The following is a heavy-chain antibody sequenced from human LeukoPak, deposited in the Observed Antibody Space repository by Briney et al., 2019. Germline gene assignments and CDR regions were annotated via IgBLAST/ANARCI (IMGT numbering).Heavy chain of an antibody. D-gene: IGHD2-2*01. CDR3: ATGLPAAKREYFQH. CDR1: GHTLTELS. CDR2: FDPEDGET. Sequence: ASVKVSCKVSGHTLTELSMHWVRQAPGKGLEWMGGFDPEDGETIYAQKFQGGVTMTEDTSTDTAYMELSSLRSEDTAVCYCATGLPAAKREYFQHWGQGTLVTVSS. V-gene: IGHV1-24*01. J-gene: IGHJ1*01.